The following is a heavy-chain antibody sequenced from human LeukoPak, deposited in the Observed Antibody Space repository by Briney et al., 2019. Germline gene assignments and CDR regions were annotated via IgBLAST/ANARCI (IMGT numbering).Heavy chain of an antibody. Sequence: GGSLRLSCAASGLTVTSDFVSWVRQAPGKGLEWLSVIYSGSSTYYADSVKGRFTISRDNSKNTVYLQMNSLRAEDTAVYYCARLCGTSSCYAFDIWGQGTMVAVSS. D-gene: IGHD3-22*01. CDR1: GLTVTSDF. V-gene: IGHV3-53*01. CDR3: ARLCGTSSCYAFDI. J-gene: IGHJ3*02. CDR2: IYSGSST.